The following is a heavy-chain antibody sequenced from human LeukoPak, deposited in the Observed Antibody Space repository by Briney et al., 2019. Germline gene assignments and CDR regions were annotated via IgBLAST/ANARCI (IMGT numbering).Heavy chain of an antibody. D-gene: IGHD1-26*01. V-gene: IGHV4-59*01. CDR2: ISNSGST. Sequence: SETLSLTRSVSGDSSSNEYWSWIRQPPGKGLEWIGYISNSGSTSYNPSLNSRVTMSVDTAKNQFSLNLNSVTAADTAVYYCTRDKWLQYSKTWYYYGMDVWGQGTTVTVSS. J-gene: IGHJ6*02. CDR3: TRDKWLQYSKTWYYYGMDV. CDR1: GDSSSNEY.